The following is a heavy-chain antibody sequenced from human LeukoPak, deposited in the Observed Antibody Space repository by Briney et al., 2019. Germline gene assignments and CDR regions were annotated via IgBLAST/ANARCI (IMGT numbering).Heavy chain of an antibody. Sequence: PSETLSLTCSVSGGSINSGNYYWSWIRQPPGKGLEWIGSIYYSGSTYYNPSLKSRVTISVDTSKNQFSLKLSSVTAADTAVYYCARRMVYARHFDYWGQGTLVTVSS. V-gene: IGHV4-39*01. CDR1: GGSINSGNYY. CDR3: ARRMVYARHFDY. CDR2: IYYSGST. J-gene: IGHJ4*02. D-gene: IGHD2-8*01.